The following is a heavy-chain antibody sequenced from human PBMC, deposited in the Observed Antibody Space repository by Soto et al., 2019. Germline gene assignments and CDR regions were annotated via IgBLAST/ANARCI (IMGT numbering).Heavy chain of an antibody. D-gene: IGHD4-17*01. V-gene: IGHV3-30-3*01. CDR2: ISYDGSNK. J-gene: IGHJ6*02. CDR3: ARDVNPTAVFYYYYGMDV. CDR1: GFTFSSYA. Sequence: PGGSLRLSCAASGFTFSSYAMHWVRQAPGKGLEWVAVISYDGSNKYYADSVKGRFTISRDNSKNTLYLQMNSLRAEDTAVYYCARDVNPTAVFYYYYGMDVWGQGTTVTVSS.